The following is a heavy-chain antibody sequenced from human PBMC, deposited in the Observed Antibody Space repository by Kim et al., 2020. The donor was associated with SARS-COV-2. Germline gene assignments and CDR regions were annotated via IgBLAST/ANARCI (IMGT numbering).Heavy chain of an antibody. V-gene: IGHV3-66*01. D-gene: IGHD3-3*01. CDR2: IYSGGST. CDR1: GFTVSSNY. J-gene: IGHJ6*02. Sequence: GGSLRLSCAASGFTVSSNYMSWVRQAPGKGLEWVSVIYSGGSTYYADSVKGRFTISRDNSKNTLYLQMNSLRAEDTAVYYCARASDYDFWSGYVDGMDVWGQGTTVTVSS. CDR3: ARASDYDFWSGYVDGMDV.